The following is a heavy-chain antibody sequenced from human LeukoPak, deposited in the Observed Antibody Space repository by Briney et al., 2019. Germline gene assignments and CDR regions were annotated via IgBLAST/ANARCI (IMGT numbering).Heavy chain of an antibody. CDR2: IWYDGSNK. D-gene: IGHD3-9*01. V-gene: IGHV3-33*06. Sequence: AGSLRLSCAASGFTFSSYGMHWVRQAPGKGLEWVAVIWYDGSNKYYADSVKGRFTISRDNSKNTLYLQMNSLRAEDTAVYYCAKDFEAAFDIWGQGTLVTVSS. CDR1: GFTFSSYG. J-gene: IGHJ3*02. CDR3: AKDFEAAFDI.